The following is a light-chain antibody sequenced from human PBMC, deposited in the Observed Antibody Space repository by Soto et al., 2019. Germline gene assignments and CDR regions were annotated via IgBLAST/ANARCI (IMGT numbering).Light chain of an antibody. V-gene: IGKV1-5*03. Sequence: DIQMTQSPSTLSASVGDRVTITCRASQSISSWLAWYQQKPGKAPKLLIYKASSLESGVPSRFSGSGSGTEFTLTISSLQPDDVATYYCQQYKSYSVTFGQGTKVEIK. CDR3: QQYKSYSVT. CDR1: QSISSW. CDR2: KAS. J-gene: IGKJ1*01.